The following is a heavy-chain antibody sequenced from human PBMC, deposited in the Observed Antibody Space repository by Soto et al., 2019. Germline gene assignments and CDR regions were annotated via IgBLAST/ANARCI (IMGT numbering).Heavy chain of an antibody. D-gene: IGHD5-18*01. CDR3: ARDRRGYSYGYLDY. CDR2: IYSGGST. J-gene: IGHJ4*02. Sequence: GSLRLSCAASAFTVLINFISCVRQAPGKGLEWVSVIYSGGSTYYADSVKGRFTISRDNSKNTLYLQMNSLRAEDTAVYYYARDRRGYSYGYLDYWGQGTLVTVSS. V-gene: IGHV3-53*01. CDR1: AFTVLINF.